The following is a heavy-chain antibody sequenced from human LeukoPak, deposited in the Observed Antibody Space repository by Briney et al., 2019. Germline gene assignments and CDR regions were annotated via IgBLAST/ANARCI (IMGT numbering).Heavy chain of an antibody. Sequence: GGSLRLSCAASGFTFSSYGMHWVRQAPGKGLEWVAFIRYDGSNKYYADSVKGRFTISRDNSKNTLYPQMNSLRAEDTAVYYCAKRRPYGGNSIDYFQHWGQGTLVTVSS. D-gene: IGHD4-23*01. CDR3: AKRRPYGGNSIDYFQH. CDR1: GFTFSSYG. CDR2: IRYDGSNK. V-gene: IGHV3-30*02. J-gene: IGHJ1*01.